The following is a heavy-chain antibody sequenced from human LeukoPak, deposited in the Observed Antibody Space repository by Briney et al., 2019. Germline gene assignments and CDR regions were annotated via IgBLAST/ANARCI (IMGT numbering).Heavy chain of an antibody. Sequence: SETLSLTCTVSGGSISSSSYYWGWIRQPPGKGLEWIGSIYYSGSTYYNPSLTSRVTVSVDTSKNQFSLKLSSVTAADTAVYYCARSELLWFGELSSPFDYWGQGTLVTVSS. CDR2: IYYSGST. CDR3: ARSELLWFGELSSPFDY. V-gene: IGHV4-39*01. CDR1: GGSISSSSYY. J-gene: IGHJ4*02. D-gene: IGHD3-10*01.